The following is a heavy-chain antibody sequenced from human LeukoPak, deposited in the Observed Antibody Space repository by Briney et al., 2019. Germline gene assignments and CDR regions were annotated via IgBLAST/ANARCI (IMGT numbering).Heavy chain of an antibody. V-gene: IGHV3-64*01. D-gene: IGHD3-22*01. CDR3: ARDSDHYDSSGYFLGIMEGPY. J-gene: IGHJ4*02. CDR2: ISSNGGST. Sequence: PGGSLRLSCAASGFTFSSYAMHWVRQAPGKGLEYVSAISSNGGSTYYANSVKGRFTISRDNSKNTLYLQMGSLRAEDMAVYYCARDSDHYDSSGYFLGIMEGPYWGQGTLVTVSS. CDR1: GFTFSSYA.